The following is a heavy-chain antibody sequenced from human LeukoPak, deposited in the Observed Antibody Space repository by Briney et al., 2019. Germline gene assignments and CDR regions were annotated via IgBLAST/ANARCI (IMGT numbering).Heavy chain of an antibody. CDR2: IYYSGIT. D-gene: IGHD1-1*01. J-gene: IGHJ5*02. CDR1: GGSISSSSYY. V-gene: IGHV4-39*07. CDR3: ARVGSDWNDVRYNWFDP. Sequence: SETLSLTCTVSGGSISSSSYYWGWIRQPPGKGLEWIGSIYYSGITYYNPSLKSRVTISVDTSKNQFSLKLSSVTAADTAVYYCARVGSDWNDVRYNWFDPWGQGTLVTVSS.